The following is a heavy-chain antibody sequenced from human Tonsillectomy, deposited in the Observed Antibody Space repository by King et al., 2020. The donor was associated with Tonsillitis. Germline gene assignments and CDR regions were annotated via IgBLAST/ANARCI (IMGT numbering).Heavy chain of an antibody. V-gene: IGHV4-39*01. D-gene: IGHD3-22*01. J-gene: IGHJ3*02. Sequence: QLQESGPGLVKPSETLSLTCTVSGGSISSSSYYWGWIRQPPGKGLEWIGSIYYSGSTYYNPSLKSRVTISVDTSKNQFSLKLSSVTAADTAVYYCAYSGSSGYYYNIDAFDIWGQGTLVTVSS. CDR3: AYSGSSGYYYNIDAFDI. CDR1: GGSISSSSYY. CDR2: IYYSGST.